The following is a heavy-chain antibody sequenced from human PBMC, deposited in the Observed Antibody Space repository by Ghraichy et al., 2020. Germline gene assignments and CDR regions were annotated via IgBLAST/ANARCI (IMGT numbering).Heavy chain of an antibody. CDR3: AKDRDDYGDYAFDQ. J-gene: IGHJ4*02. D-gene: IGHD4-17*01. CDR1: GFDFSSYV. CDR2: ISRSGDRK. V-gene: IGHV3-23*01. Sequence: GGSLRLSCAASGFDFSSYVMSWVRQSPGKGLEWVSGISRSGDRKYYADSVMGRFTISRDNSKNTLNLQMHSLRADDTALYYCAKDRDDYGDYAFDQWGQGTLVTVSS.